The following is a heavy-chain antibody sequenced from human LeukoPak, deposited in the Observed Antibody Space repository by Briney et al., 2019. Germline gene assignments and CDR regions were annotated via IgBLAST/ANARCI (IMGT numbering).Heavy chain of an antibody. CDR2: ISGSGDGT. CDR3: AKPFYSGYDSHFDY. J-gene: IGHJ4*02. V-gene: IGHV3-23*01. Sequence: GGSLRLSCAASGFTFSNYAMSWVRQAPGKGLEWVSAISGSGDGTYSADSVKGRFTISRDNSKNALYLQMNSLRAEDTAVYYCAKPFYSGYDSHFDYWGQGTLVTVSS. CDR1: GFTFSNYA. D-gene: IGHD5-12*01.